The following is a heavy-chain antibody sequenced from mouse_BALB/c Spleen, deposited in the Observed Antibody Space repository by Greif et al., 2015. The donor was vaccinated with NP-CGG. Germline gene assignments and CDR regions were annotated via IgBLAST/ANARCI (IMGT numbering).Heavy chain of an antibody. CDR3: ARGDWDYYAMDY. J-gene: IGHJ4*01. CDR2: ILPGSGST. CDR1: GYTFSSYW. D-gene: IGHD4-1*01. Sequence: VQLQQSGAELMKPGASVKISCKATGYTFSSYWIEWVKQRPGHGLEWIGEILPGSGSTNYNEKFKGKATFTADTSSNTAYMQLSSLTSEDSAVYYCARGDWDYYAMDYWGQGTSVTVSS. V-gene: IGHV1-9*01.